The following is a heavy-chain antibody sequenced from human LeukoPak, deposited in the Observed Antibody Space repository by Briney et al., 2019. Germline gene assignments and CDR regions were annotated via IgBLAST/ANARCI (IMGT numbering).Heavy chain of an antibody. V-gene: IGHV3-48*03. CDR3: AELGITMIGGV. CDR2: ISSSGSTI. D-gene: IGHD3-10*02. J-gene: IGHJ6*04. CDR1: GFNFSTYD. Sequence: GGSLRLSCTASGFNFSTYDLNWVRQAPGNGLEWVSYISSSGSTIYYADSVKGRFTISRDNAKNSLYLQMNSLRAEDTAVYYCAELGITMIGGVWGKGTTVTISS.